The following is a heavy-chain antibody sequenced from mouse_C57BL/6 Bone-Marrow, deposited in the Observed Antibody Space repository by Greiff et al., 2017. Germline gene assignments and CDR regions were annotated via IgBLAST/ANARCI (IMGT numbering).Heavy chain of an antibody. CDR1: GYTFTSYW. CDR2: IYPGNSDT. Sequence: EVQLQQSGTVLARPGASVKMSCKTSGYTFTSYWMHWVKQRPGQGLEWIGAIYPGNSDTSYNQKFKGKATLTAVPSASTAYMELSSLTNEDSAVXYCTRDYGSNYAMDYWGQGTSVTVSS. V-gene: IGHV1-5*01. J-gene: IGHJ4*01. CDR3: TRDYGSNYAMDY. D-gene: IGHD1-1*01.